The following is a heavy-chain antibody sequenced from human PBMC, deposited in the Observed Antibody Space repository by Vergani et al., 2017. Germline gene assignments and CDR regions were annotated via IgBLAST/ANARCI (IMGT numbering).Heavy chain of an antibody. J-gene: IGHJ3*01. V-gene: IGHV3-74*01. Sequence: EVQLEESGGGLVHPGESLRLSCEGSGFSFSGYWMHWVRQSPEKGLVWVSRIKSDGSITNYADSVKGRFTISRDNAKNTLYLEMNSLRGDDSAIYNCVREVRVSRTWGQGTLVAVSS. CDR3: VREVRVSRT. CDR1: GFSFSGYW. CDR2: IKSDGSIT.